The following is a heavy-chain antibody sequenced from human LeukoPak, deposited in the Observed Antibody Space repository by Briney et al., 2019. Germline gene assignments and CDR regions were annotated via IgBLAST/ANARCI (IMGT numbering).Heavy chain of an antibody. CDR2: ISYDGSNK. CDR1: GFTFSSYA. CDR3: ARVARPWGISVAGTFDS. D-gene: IGHD6-19*01. V-gene: IGHV3-30*04. J-gene: IGHJ4*02. Sequence: GGSLRLSCAASGFTFSSYAMHWVRQAPGKGLEWVAIISYDGSNKYYADSVKGRFTISRDNPQNSLYLHMNSLRAEDTAVYYCARVARPWGISVAGTFDSWGQGTLVTVSS.